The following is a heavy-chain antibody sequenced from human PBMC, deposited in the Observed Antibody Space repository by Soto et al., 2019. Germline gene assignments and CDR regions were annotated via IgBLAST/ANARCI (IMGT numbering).Heavy chain of an antibody. CDR2: MNHDGIT. J-gene: IGHJ6*02. D-gene: IGHD4-17*01. CDR1: GGSFTGYY. V-gene: IGHV4-34*01. CDR3: ARGEAYPTEVTFYYQGMDV. Sequence: SETLSLTCGVYGGSFTGYYWTWTRQPPGERLEWIGEMNHDGITNYNPSLKSRVAITLDTSKNQFSLRLTSVTAADTAVYFCARGEAYPTEVTFYYQGMDVWGQGTTVTVSS.